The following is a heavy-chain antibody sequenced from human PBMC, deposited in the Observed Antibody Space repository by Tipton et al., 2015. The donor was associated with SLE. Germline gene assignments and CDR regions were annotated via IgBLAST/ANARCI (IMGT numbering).Heavy chain of an antibody. J-gene: IGHJ5*02. CDR3: ARDLPNYDFWGGFDP. V-gene: IGHV4-59*01. Sequence: TLSLTCTVSGGSISSYYWSWIRQPPGKGLEWIGYIYYSGSTNYNPSLKSRVTISVDTSKNQFSLKLSSVTAADTAVYYCARDLPNYDFWGGFDPWGQGTLVTVSS. CDR2: IYYSGST. CDR1: GGSISSYY. D-gene: IGHD3-3*01.